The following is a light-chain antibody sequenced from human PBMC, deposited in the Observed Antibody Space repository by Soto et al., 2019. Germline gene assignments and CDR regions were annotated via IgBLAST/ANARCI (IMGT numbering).Light chain of an antibody. Sequence: DIQMTQSPATLSASVGDRVTITCRASQSISSWLALYQQKPGKAPKLLIYAASTLQSGVPSRFSGSGSGTEFTLTISSLQPDDFATYYCQHYNSYSEAFGQGTKVDIK. V-gene: IGKV1-5*01. CDR1: QSISSW. J-gene: IGKJ1*01. CDR3: QHYNSYSEA. CDR2: AAS.